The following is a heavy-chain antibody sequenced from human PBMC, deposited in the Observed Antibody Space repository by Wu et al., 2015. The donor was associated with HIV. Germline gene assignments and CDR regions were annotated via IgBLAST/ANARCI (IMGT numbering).Heavy chain of an antibody. CDR1: GYTFTGYY. Sequence: QVQLVQSGAEVKKPGASVKVSCKASGYTFTGYYMHWVRQAPGQGLEWMGWINPNSGGTNYAQKFQGRVTMTRDTSISTAYMELSRLRSDDTAVYYCASLGGVGYCSSTSCYPFWGQGTLVTVSS. V-gene: IGHV1-2*02. D-gene: IGHD2-2*01. CDR3: ASLGGVGYCSSTSCYPF. CDR2: INPNSGGT. J-gene: IGHJ4*02.